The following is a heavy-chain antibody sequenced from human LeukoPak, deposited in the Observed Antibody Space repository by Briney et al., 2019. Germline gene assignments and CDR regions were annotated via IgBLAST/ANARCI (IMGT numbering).Heavy chain of an antibody. J-gene: IGHJ3*01. CDR1: GGSIGSTTHC. Sequence: SETLSLTCTVSGGSIGSTTHCWGWIRQPPGKGLEWIGSICYSGSTFYNPSLKSRVTLSVDTSKSQFSLKLSSVTAADTAVYYCAKHFSGFRNWGQGTMVTVSP. D-gene: IGHD3-22*01. CDR2: ICYSGST. CDR3: AKHFSGFRN. V-gene: IGHV4-39*01.